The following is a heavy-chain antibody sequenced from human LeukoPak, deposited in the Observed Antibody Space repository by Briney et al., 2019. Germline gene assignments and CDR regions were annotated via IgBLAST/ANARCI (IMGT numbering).Heavy chain of an antibody. D-gene: IGHD1-7*01. J-gene: IGHJ4*02. CDR1: GGSFSGYY. CDR3: ARGAGTTPPPSQNHYDY. Sequence: SETLSLTCAVYGGSFSGYYWSWIRQPPGKGLEWIGEINHSGSTNYNPSLKSRVTISVDTSKNQFSLKLSSVTAADTAVYYCARGAGTTPPPSQNHYDYWGQGTLVTVSS. V-gene: IGHV4-34*01. CDR2: INHSGST.